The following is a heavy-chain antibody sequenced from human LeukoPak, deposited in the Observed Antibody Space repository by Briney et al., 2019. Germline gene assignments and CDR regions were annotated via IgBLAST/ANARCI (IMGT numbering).Heavy chain of an antibody. D-gene: IGHD5-18*01. CDR1: GFTFSDYY. Sequence: GSLRLSCAASGFTFSDYYMSWIRQPPGKGLEWIGEINHSGSTNYNPSLKSRVTISVDTSKNQFSLKLSSVTAADTAVYYCARKAMVKAFDIWGQGTMVTVSS. V-gene: IGHV4-34*01. J-gene: IGHJ3*02. CDR3: ARKAMVKAFDI. CDR2: INHSGST.